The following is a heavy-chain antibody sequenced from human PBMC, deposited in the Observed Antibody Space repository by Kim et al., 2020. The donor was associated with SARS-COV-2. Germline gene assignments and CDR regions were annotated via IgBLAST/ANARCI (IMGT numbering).Heavy chain of an antibody. CDR2: IYYSGST. CDR3: ARHKQQPMGGSTRWGYYMGV. CDR1: SGSITSSSYY. D-gene: IGHD2-2*01. Sequence: SETLSLTCIVSSGSITSSSYYWGWIRQPPGKGLEWIGSIYYSGSTYYNPSLKSLITISLDTPKNQFSLRVSSVTAADTALYYSARHKQQPMGGSTRWGYYMGVWGKGTAVAVSS. V-gene: IGHV4-39*01. J-gene: IGHJ6*03.